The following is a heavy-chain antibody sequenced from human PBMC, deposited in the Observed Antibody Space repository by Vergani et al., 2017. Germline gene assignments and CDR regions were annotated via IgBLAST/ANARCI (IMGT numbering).Heavy chain of an antibody. CDR1: GFTFGSYS. D-gene: IGHD2-2*01. J-gene: IGHJ1*01. CDR2: ISSSSSYR. CDR3: AGGVPGYQLATQYFQH. V-gene: IGHV3-21*01. Sequence: EVQLVESGGGLVKPGGSLRLSCVASGFTFGSYSMNWVRQAPGKGLEWVSFISSSSSYRYYADSVKGRFTISRDNGEYSLLLQMNSLRPEDTAVYYCAGGVPGYQLATQYFQHWGQGTLVTVSS.